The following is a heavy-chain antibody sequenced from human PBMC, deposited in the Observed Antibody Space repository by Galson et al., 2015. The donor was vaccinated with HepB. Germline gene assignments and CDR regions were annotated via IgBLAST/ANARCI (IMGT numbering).Heavy chain of an antibody. V-gene: IGHV3-30-3*01. CDR2: IPYDGGYK. D-gene: IGHD6-19*01. CDR1: GFTFSSYA. J-gene: IGHJ4*02. Sequence: SLRLSCAASGFTFSSYAMHWVRQAPGKGLQWVAIIPYDGGYKYYADSVKGRFTISRDNSKNTLYLQMSSLRAEDTAVYYCAREGMAGTLDYWGQGTLITVSS. CDR3: AREGMAGTLDY.